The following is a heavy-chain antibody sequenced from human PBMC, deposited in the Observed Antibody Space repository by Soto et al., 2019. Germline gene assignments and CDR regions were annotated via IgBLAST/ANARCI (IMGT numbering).Heavy chain of an antibody. CDR2: IIPIFGTA. V-gene: IGHV1-69*06. Sequence: SVKVSCKSSGGTFGSYAISWVLQAPGQGLEWMGGIIPIFGTANYAQKFQGRVTITADKSTSTAYMELSSLRSEDTAVYYCARSGALRYFDWFVQGWFDPWGQGTLVTVSS. J-gene: IGHJ5*02. CDR1: GGTFGSYA. D-gene: IGHD3-9*01. CDR3: ARSGALRYFDWFVQGWFDP.